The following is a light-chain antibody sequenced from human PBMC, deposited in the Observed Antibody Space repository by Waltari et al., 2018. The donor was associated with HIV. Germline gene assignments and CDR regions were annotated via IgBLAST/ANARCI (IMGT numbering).Light chain of an antibody. Sequence: DIQMTQSPSSLSASVGDRVTITCRASQGIGNSLAWYQQKPGKAPKLLLYAASRLETGVPSRFSGSGSGTDYTLTISSVQPEDFATYYCQQYYETPPWTFGQGTKVEIK. J-gene: IGKJ1*01. CDR1: QGIGNS. CDR3: QQYYETPPWT. V-gene: IGKV1-NL1*01. CDR2: AAS.